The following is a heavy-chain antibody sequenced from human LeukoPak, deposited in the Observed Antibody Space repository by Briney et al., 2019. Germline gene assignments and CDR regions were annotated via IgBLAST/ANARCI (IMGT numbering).Heavy chain of an antibody. CDR1: GGSISSGSYY. CDR2: IYTSGST. D-gene: IGHD1-26*01. CDR3: ARDRVGGSAPY. J-gene: IGHJ4*02. V-gene: IGHV4-61*02. Sequence: PSETLSLTCTVSGGSISSGSYYWSWIRQPAGKGLEWIGRIYTSGSTNYNPSLKSRVTISVDTSKNQFSLKLSSVTAADTAVYYCARDRVGGSAPYWGQGTLVTVSS.